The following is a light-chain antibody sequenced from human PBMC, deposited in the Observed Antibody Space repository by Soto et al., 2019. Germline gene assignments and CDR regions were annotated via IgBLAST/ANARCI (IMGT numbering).Light chain of an antibody. CDR3: CSYAGGSTYV. Sequence: QSALTQPASVSGSPGQSITISCTGTSSDVGGYNFVSWYQQHPGKAPKLIIYEVNKRPSGVSNRFSGSRSGNTASLTISGLQAEDEADYYCCSYAGGSTYVFGSGTKVTVL. CDR1: SSDVGGYNF. J-gene: IGLJ1*01. CDR2: EVN. V-gene: IGLV2-23*02.